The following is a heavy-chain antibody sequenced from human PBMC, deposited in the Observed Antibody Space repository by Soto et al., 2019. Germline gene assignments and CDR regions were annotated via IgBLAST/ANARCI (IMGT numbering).Heavy chain of an antibody. V-gene: IGHV6-1*01. D-gene: IGHD3-10*01. Sequence: SQTLSLTCAISGSIVFSNTSTWNCIRQSPSRGLEWLGRTYYRSQWHNDYAESVKSRITINPDTSKNQFSLQLNSVTPEDTAVYYCERERGFLSEALDIWGRGTMVTVSS. CDR2: TYYRSQWHN. CDR1: GSIVFSNTST. J-gene: IGHJ3*02. CDR3: ERERGFLSEALDI.